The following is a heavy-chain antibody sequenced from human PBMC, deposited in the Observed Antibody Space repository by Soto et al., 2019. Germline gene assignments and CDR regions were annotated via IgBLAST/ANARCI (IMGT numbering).Heavy chain of an antibody. J-gene: IGHJ3*02. D-gene: IGHD2-2*01. CDR1: GFTFTSSA. CDR2: IVVGSGHT. CDR3: AADRSGSVIPAARAFDI. Sequence: QMQLVQSGPEVKKPGTSVKVSCKASGFTFTSSAVQWVRQARGQRLEWIGWIVVGSGHTNYAQKFQERLTITRDMSTSTAYMELSSLRSEDTAVYYCAADRSGSVIPAARAFDIWGQGTMVTVSS. V-gene: IGHV1-58*01.